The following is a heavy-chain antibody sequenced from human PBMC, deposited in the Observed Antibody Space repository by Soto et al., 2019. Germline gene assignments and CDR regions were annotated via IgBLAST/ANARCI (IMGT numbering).Heavy chain of an antibody. Sequence: EVQLLESGGGLVQPGGSLRLSCAASGFTFSSYAMSWVRQAPGKGLEWVSAISGSGGSTYYADSVKGRFTISRDNSKNTLSLQMNGLGAEETVVYYCAKGRYMVRGVMSYAVDIWGQGTMVTVSS. V-gene: IGHV3-23*01. CDR2: ISGSGGST. CDR3: AKGRYMVRGVMSYAVDI. CDR1: GFTFSSYA. D-gene: IGHD3-10*01. J-gene: IGHJ3*02.